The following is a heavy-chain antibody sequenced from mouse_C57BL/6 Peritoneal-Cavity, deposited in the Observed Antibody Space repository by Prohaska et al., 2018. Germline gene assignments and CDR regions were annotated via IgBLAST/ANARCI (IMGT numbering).Heavy chain of an antibody. CDR2: INSDGSAI. V-gene: IGHV11-2*01. D-gene: IGHD2-1*01. Sequence: EVQLLETGGGLVQPGGSRGLSCEGSGFTFSGFWMSWVRQTPGKTLEWIGDINSDGSAINYAPSIKDRFTIFRDNDKSTLYLQMSNVRAEDTATYFCMRYGNYGYFDVWGTVTTVSV. CDR3: MRYGNYGYFDV. CDR1: GFTFSGFW. J-gene: IGHJ1*03.